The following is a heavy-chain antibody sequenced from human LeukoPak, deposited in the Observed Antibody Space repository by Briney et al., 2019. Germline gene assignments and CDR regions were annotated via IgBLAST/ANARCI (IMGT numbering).Heavy chain of an antibody. CDR2: ISAYNGNT. CDR1: GYTFTSYG. J-gene: IGHJ4*02. Sequence: ASVTVSCKASGYTFTSYGISWVRQAPGQGLEWMGWISAYNGNTNYAQKLQGRVTMTTDTSTSTAYMELRSLRSDDTAVYYCARVGKTTVITLFDYGGQGTLVTVSS. CDR3: ARVGKTTVITLFDY. V-gene: IGHV1-18*01. D-gene: IGHD4-17*01.